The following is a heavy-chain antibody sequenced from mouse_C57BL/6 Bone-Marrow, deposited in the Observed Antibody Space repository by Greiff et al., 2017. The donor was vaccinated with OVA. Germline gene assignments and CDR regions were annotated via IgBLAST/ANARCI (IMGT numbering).Heavy chain of an antibody. CDR2: IDPENGDT. D-gene: IGHD1-1*01. CDR3: TTWGPYYYGSSYEGY. Sequence: EVQLQQSGAELVRPGASVKLSCTASGFNIKDDYMHWVKQRPEQGLEWIGWIDPENGDTEYASKFQGKATITADTSSNTAYLQLSSLTSEDTAVYYCTTWGPYYYGSSYEGYWGQGTTLTVSS. CDR1: GFNIKDDY. V-gene: IGHV14-4*01. J-gene: IGHJ2*01.